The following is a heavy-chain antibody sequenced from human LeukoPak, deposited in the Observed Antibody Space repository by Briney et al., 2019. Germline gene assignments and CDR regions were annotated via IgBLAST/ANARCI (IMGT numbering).Heavy chain of an antibody. CDR1: GFTFSIYS. Sequence: GGSPRLSCAASGFTFSIYSLNWVRQAPGKGLEWISYITSSSSTTYYADSVRDRFTISRDNAKNSLYLQMNSLRAEDTAVYHCARGIATVTTSWGNWFDPWGQGTLVTVSS. D-gene: IGHD4-17*01. CDR2: ITSSSSTT. V-gene: IGHV3-48*04. CDR3: ARGIATVTTSWGNWFDP. J-gene: IGHJ5*02.